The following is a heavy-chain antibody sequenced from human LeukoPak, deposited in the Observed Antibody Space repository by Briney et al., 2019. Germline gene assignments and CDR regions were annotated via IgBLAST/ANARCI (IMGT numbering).Heavy chain of an antibody. V-gene: IGHV1-24*01. Sequence: EASVKVSCKVSGYTLTELSMHWVRQAPGKGLEWMGGFDPEDGETIYAQKFQGRVTMTEDTSTDTAYMELSSLRSEDTAVYYCATVSPLAGSDAFDIWGQGTMVTVSS. CDR3: ATVSPLAGSDAFDI. J-gene: IGHJ3*02. D-gene: IGHD6-19*01. CDR2: FDPEDGET. CDR1: GYTLTELS.